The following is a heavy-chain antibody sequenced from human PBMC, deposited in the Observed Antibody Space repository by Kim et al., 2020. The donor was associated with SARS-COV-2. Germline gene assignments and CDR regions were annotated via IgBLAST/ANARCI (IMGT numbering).Heavy chain of an antibody. Sequence: NPSLKSRVTISVDKSKNQFSLKLSSVTAADTAVYYCASANSSGWYGELDYWGQGTLVTVSS. V-gene: IGHV4-4*02. J-gene: IGHJ4*02. D-gene: IGHD6-19*01. CDR3: ASANSSGWYGELDY.